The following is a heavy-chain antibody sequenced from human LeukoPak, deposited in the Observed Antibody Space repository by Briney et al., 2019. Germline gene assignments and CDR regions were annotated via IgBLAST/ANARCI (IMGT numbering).Heavy chain of an antibody. CDR3: ARGVGSGYTDY. CDR2: ISYSGNT. D-gene: IGHD3-22*01. V-gene: IGHV4-61*01. J-gene: IGHJ4*02. Sequence: SQTLSLTCTVSGGSLSSGSYYWNWIRQPPGKGLEWIGFISYSGNTNYNPSLKSRVTISLNTSKNQFSLKLISVTAADTAVYYCARGVGSGYTDYWGQGALVTVSS. CDR1: GGSLSSGSYY.